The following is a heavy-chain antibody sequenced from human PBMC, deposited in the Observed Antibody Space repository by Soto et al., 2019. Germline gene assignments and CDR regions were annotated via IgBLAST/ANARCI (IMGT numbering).Heavy chain of an antibody. CDR2: ISAYNGNT. V-gene: IGHV1-18*01. CDR1: GYTFTSYG. J-gene: IGHJ6*02. CDR3: ARGGRGDV. D-gene: IGHD3-16*01. Sequence: GASVKVSCKASGYTFTSYGISWVRQAPGQGLEWMGWISAYNGNTNYAQKLQGRVTISVDTSKNQFSLKLSSVTAADTAVYYCARGGRGDVWGQGTTVTVSS.